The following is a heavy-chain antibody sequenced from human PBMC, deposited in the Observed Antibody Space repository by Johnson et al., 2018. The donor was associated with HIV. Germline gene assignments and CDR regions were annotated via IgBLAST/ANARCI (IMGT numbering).Heavy chain of an antibody. CDR2: SYSGGST. J-gene: IGHJ3*02. V-gene: IGHV3-66*02. Sequence: VQLVESGGGLVQPGGSLRLSCAASGFTVSSNYMSWVRQAPGKGLEWVSVSYSGGSTYYADSVKGRFTLSRDNSKNTLYLQMNSLRAEDTAVYYCARDRTPLVKVDAFDIWGQGTMVTVSS. CDR1: GFTVSSNY. CDR3: ARDRTPLVKVDAFDI.